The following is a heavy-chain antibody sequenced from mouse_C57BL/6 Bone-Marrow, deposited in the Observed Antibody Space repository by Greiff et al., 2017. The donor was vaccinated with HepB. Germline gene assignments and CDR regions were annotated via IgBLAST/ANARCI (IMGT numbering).Heavy chain of an antibody. CDR2: ISSGSSTI. Sequence: DVKLQESGGGLVKPGGSLKLSCAASGFTFSDYGMHWVRQAPEKGLEWVAYISSGSSTIYYADTVKGRFTISRDNAKNTLFLQMTSLRSEDTAMYYCARLDYPFYAMDYWGQGTSVTVSS. J-gene: IGHJ4*01. D-gene: IGHD2-4*01. V-gene: IGHV5-17*01. CDR1: GFTFSDYG. CDR3: ARLDYPFYAMDY.